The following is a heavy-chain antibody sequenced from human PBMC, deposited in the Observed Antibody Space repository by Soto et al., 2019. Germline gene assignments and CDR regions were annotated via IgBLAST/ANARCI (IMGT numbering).Heavy chain of an antibody. CDR1: GFTFSGYW. CDR3: ARDRGSGFFGQDYGGMDV. Sequence: EVRLVESGGGLVQPGGSLRLSCAASGFTFSGYWMSWARQAPGKGLEWVANIKQDGSEKYSVDSVKGRFTISTDNSQDSLYLQLNSLKVQHTAIYYFARDRGSGFFGQDYGGMDVWGQGTTVIVSS. J-gene: IGHJ6*02. V-gene: IGHV3-7*05. CDR2: IKQDGSEK. D-gene: IGHD6-19*01.